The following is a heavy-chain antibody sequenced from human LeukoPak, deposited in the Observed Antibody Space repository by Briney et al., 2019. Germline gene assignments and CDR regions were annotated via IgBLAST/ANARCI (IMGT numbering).Heavy chain of an antibody. CDR2: ISYDGSNE. CDR1: GFTFSSYV. Sequence: GSLRLSCAASGFTFSSYVMHWVRQAPGKGLEWVAIISYDGSNEYYADSVKGRFTISRDNSKNTLYLQMNSLRAADTAVYYCARVSDPTIAVAVNNWFDPWGQGTLVTVSS. D-gene: IGHD6-19*01. CDR3: ARVSDPTIAVAVNNWFDP. J-gene: IGHJ5*02. V-gene: IGHV3-30*04.